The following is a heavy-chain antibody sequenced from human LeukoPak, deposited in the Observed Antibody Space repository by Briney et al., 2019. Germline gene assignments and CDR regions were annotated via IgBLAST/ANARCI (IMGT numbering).Heavy chain of an antibody. D-gene: IGHD6-13*01. CDR1: GYTFTSYG. V-gene: IGHV1-18*01. J-gene: IGHJ4*02. CDR3: ARDRSAAGQGYFDY. CDR2: ISAYNGNT. Sequence: ASVKVSCKASGYTFTSYGISWVRQAPGQGLEWMGWISAYNGNTNYAQKLQGRVTMTTDTSTSTAYMELRSLRSDDTAVCYCARDRSAAGQGYFDYWGQGTLVTVSS.